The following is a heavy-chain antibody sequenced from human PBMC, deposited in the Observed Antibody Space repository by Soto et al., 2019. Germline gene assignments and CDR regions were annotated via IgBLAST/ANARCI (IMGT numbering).Heavy chain of an antibody. CDR1: GFTFSDYG. CDR2: ISYEGSKT. CDR3: AKDHWAAYSGYAIRNDLDV. J-gene: IGHJ6*02. Sequence: QVQLVESGGGVVQPGRSLRLSCAASGFTFSDYGIHWVRQATGKGLEWVAVISYEGSKTYYADSVKGRFTIARDNYKNTLYLQMASLRPEDTSVYYCAKDHWAAYSGYAIRNDLDVWGQGTTVTVSS. V-gene: IGHV3-30*18. D-gene: IGHD5-12*01.